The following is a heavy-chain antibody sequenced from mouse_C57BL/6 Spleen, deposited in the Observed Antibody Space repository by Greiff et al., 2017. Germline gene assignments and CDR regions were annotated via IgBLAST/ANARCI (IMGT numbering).Heavy chain of an antibody. CDR2: INPSTGGT. CDR1: GYSFTGYY. CDR3: SRDDDGSSYGFAY. D-gene: IGHD1-1*01. Sequence: VQLQQSGPELVKPGASVKISCKASGYSFTGYYMNWVKQSPEKSLEWIGEINPSTGGTTYNQKFKAKATLTVDKSSSTAYMQLKSLTSEDSAVYYCSRDDDGSSYGFAYWGQGTLVTVSA. V-gene: IGHV1-42*01. J-gene: IGHJ3*01.